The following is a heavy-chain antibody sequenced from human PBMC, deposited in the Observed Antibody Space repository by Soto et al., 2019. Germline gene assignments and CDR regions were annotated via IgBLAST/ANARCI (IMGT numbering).Heavy chain of an antibody. D-gene: IGHD4-17*01. CDR3: AKDTGYGDSGVS. V-gene: IGHV3-30*18. Sequence: GGSLRLSCAASGFTFSSYGMHWVRQAPGKGLEWVAVISYDGGYKFYADSVKGRFTISRDNSKNTLYLQMNSLRAEDTAVFYCAKDTGYGDSGVSWGQGTLVTVSS. CDR2: ISYDGGYK. J-gene: IGHJ5*02. CDR1: GFTFSSYG.